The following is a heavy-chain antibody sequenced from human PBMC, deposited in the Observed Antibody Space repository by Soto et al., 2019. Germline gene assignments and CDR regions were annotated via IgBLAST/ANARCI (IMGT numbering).Heavy chain of an antibody. D-gene: IGHD2-21*02. CDR2: IIPIFGTA. CDR3: ASGVRYCGGDCYSGWFDP. V-gene: IGHV1-69*06. J-gene: IGHJ5*02. Sequence: SVKVSCKASGGTFSSYAISWVRQAPGQGLEWMGGIIPIFGTANYAQKFQGRVTIAADKSTSTAYMELSSLRSEDTAVYYCASGVRYCGGDCYSGWFDPWGQGTLVTVSS. CDR1: GGTFSSYA.